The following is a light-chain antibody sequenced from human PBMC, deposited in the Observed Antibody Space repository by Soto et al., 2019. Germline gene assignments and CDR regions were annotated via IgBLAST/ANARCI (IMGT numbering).Light chain of an antibody. CDR3: QQYGNSPWT. CDR2: GAS. V-gene: IGKV3-20*01. CDR1: QSVSSSY. J-gene: IGKJ1*01. Sequence: EIVLTQSPGTLSLSPGERATLSCRASQSVSSSYLAWYQQKPGQAPRLLIYGASNRATGIPDRFSVSGSGTSFTLTISRLEPEDFAVYYCQQYGNSPWTFGQGTKVEI.